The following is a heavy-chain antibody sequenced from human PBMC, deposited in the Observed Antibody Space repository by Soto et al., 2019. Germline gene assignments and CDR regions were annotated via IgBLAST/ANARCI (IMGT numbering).Heavy chain of an antibody. D-gene: IGHD3-22*01. CDR2: IYYSGST. V-gene: IGHV4-30-4*01. Sequence: QVQLQESGPGLVKPSQTLSLTCTVSGGSISSGDYYWSWIRQPPGKGLEWIGYIYYSGSTYYNPSLKSRVTISVDTSKNQFSLKLSSVTAAVTAVYYCARLENSSGYSLDYWGQGTLVTVSS. CDR1: GGSISSGDYY. J-gene: IGHJ4*02. CDR3: ARLENSSGYSLDY.